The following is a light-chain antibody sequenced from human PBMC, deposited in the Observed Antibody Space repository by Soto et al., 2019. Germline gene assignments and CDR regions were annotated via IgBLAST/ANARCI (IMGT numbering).Light chain of an antibody. CDR1: SSNIGGAYD. J-gene: IGLJ2*01. Sequence: QLVLTQPPSVSGAPGQRVTISCTGSSSNIGGAYDVHWYQHLPGAAPKLLIYDNNKRPSGIPDRFSGSKSGTSATLGITGLQTGDEADYYCGTWDTTLSAGVVFGGGTKLTVL. CDR3: GTWDTTLSAGVV. V-gene: IGLV1-51*01. CDR2: DNN.